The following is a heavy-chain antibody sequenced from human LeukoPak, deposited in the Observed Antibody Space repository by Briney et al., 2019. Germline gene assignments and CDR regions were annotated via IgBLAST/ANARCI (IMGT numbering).Heavy chain of an antibody. J-gene: IGHJ4*02. Sequence: QSGGSLRLSCAASGFTFSNYAMSWVRQAPGKGLEWVSFISSSSSYIYYADSVKGRFTISRDNSKNTLYLQMNSLRAEDTAVYYCAKAPLASICSGGSCYAYFDYWGQGTLVTVSS. CDR1: GFTFSNYA. V-gene: IGHV3-23*01. CDR2: ISSSSSYI. CDR3: AKAPLASICSGGSCYAYFDY. D-gene: IGHD2-15*01.